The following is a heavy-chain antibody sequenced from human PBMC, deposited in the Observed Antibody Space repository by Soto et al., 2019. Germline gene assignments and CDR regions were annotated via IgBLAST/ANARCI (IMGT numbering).Heavy chain of an antibody. CDR2: MNPNSGNT. J-gene: IGHJ6*02. V-gene: IGHV1-8*01. CDR1: GYTFTSYD. D-gene: IGHD3-10*01. Sequence: QVQLVQSGAEVKKPGASVKVSCKASGYTFTSYDINWVRQATGQGLAWMGWMNPNSGNTGYAQKCQGRVTMTRNSSIRTAYMELSSLRSEDTAVYYCARARLVVRGYYYYYGMDVWGQGTTVTVSS. CDR3: ARARLVVRGYYYYYGMDV.